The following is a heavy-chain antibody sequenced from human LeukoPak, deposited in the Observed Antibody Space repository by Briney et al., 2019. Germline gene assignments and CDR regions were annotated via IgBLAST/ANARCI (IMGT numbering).Heavy chain of an antibody. CDR2: IYYSGST. CDR3: ARGRRTIFGVVIMGQFDY. CDR1: GGSISSYY. D-gene: IGHD3-3*01. J-gene: IGHJ4*02. V-gene: IGHV4-59*12. Sequence: SETLSLTCTVSGGSISSYYWSWIRQPPGKGLEWIGYIYYSGSTNYNPSLKSRVTISVDTSKNQFSLKLSSVTAADTAVYYCARGRRTIFGVVIMGQFDYWGQGTLVTVSS.